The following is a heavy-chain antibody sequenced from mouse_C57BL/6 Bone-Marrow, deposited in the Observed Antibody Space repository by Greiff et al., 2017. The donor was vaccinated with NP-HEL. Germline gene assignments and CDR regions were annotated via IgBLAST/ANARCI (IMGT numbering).Heavy chain of an antibody. V-gene: IGHV1-82*01. Sequence: QVQLKESGPELVKPGASVKISCKASGYAFSSSWMNWVKQRPGKGLEWIGRIYPGDGDTNYNGKFKGKATLTADKSSSTAYMQLSSLTSEDSAVYFCARSYYGRKDYWGQGTTLTVSS. J-gene: IGHJ2*01. D-gene: IGHD1-1*01. CDR1: GYAFSSSW. CDR3: ARSYYGRKDY. CDR2: IYPGDGDT.